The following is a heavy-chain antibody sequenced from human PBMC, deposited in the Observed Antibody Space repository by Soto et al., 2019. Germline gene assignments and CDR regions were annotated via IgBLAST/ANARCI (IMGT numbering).Heavy chain of an antibody. J-gene: IGHJ1*01. D-gene: IGHD3-10*01. CDR2: INAGNGNT. V-gene: IGHV1-3*01. CDR1: GYTFSNYV. CDR3: ARVDSGY. Sequence: QVQLVQSGAEVKKPGASVKVSCMPSGYTFSNYVMHWVRQAPGQTLEWMGWINAGNGNTKYSQKFQDRVTITRDTSARTAYMELSTQRAEDTAVYYCARVDSGYWGQGTLVTVSS.